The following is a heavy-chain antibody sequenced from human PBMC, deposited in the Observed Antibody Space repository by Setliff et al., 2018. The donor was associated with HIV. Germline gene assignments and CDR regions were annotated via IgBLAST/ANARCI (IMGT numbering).Heavy chain of an antibody. J-gene: IGHJ6*03. CDR3: ASHNRETADDLLTAYYNYYYYTDV. D-gene: IGHD3-9*01. V-gene: IGHV1-18*01. CDR2: INTYNGDT. Sequence: ASVKVSCKASGYTFSNYNITWVRQAPGQGLAWMGWINTYNGDTSYAQNLQGRVTMTIETSTSTAYMELRSLKSDDTAVYYCASHNRETADDLLTAYYNYYYYTDVWGKGTTVTVSS. CDR1: GYTFSNYN.